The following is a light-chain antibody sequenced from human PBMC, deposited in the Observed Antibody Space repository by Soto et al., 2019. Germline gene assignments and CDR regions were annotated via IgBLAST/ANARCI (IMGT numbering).Light chain of an antibody. CDR1: SNDIGDYNF. Sequence: QSVLTQPASVSGSPGQSITISCTGTSNDIGDYNFVSWYQHHPGKAPKLMIFEVNNRPSGVSLRFSGSKSGNTASLTISGLQAEEEADDDCSSYTNTGTLVFGGGTKLTVL. V-gene: IGLV2-14*01. CDR3: SSYTNTGTLV. J-gene: IGLJ3*02. CDR2: EVN.